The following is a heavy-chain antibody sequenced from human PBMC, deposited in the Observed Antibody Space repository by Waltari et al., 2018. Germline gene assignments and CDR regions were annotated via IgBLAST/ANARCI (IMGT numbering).Heavy chain of an antibody. D-gene: IGHD2-21*01. V-gene: IGHV3-7*01. J-gene: IGHJ4*02. CDR2: IKQDGSEK. Sequence: EVQLVESGGGLVQPGGSLRLSCAASGFTFSSYWISWVRQAPGKGLEWVANIKQDGSEKYYVDSVKGRFTISRDNAKNSLYLQMNSLRAEDTAVYYCAREAPSIVVVPLDYWGQGTLVTVSS. CDR3: AREAPSIVVVPLDY. CDR1: GFTFSSYW.